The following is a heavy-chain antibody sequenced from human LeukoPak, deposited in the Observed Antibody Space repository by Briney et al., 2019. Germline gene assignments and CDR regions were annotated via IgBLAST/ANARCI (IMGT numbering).Heavy chain of an antibody. D-gene: IGHD6-19*01. Sequence: SETLSLTCTVSGGSISSYYWSWIRQPPGKGLEWIGCFYHSGNTNYNPSLKSRVTTSVDTSKNQFSLRLNSVTAADTAVYFCAGTQQWLAFDYWGQGILVTVSS. CDR3: AGTQQWLAFDY. CDR2: FYHSGNT. J-gene: IGHJ4*02. CDR1: GGSISSYY. V-gene: IGHV4-59*01.